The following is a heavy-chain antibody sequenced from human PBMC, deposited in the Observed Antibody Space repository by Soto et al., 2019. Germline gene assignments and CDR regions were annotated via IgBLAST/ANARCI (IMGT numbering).Heavy chain of an antibody. J-gene: IGHJ4*02. CDR3: ARVLYCGGDCYTSGIDY. V-gene: IGHV3-33*01. D-gene: IGHD2-21*02. CDR1: GFTFSSYG. CDR2: IWYDGSNK. Sequence: GGSLRLSCAASGFTFSSYGMHWVRQAPGKGLEWVAVIWYDGSNKYYADSVKGRFTISRDNSKNTLYLQMNSLRAEDTAVYYCARVLYCGGDCYTSGIDYCGQGPLVTVSS.